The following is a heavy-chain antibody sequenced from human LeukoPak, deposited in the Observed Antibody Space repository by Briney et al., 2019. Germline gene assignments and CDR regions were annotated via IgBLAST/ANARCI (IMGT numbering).Heavy chain of an antibody. V-gene: IGHV4-34*01. CDR1: GGSFSGYY. Sequence: SETLSLTCAVYGGSFSGYYWSWIRQPPGKGLEWIGEINHSGSTNYNPSLKSRVTISVDTSKNQFSLKLSSVTAADTAVYYCARDRYYYDSSGYLFDYWGQGTLVTVSS. CDR3: ARDRYYYDSSGYLFDY. J-gene: IGHJ4*02. CDR2: INHSGST. D-gene: IGHD3-22*01.